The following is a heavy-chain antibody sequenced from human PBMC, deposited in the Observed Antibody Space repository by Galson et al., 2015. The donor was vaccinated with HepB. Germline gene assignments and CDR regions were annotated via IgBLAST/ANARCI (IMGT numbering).Heavy chain of an antibody. J-gene: IGHJ6*02. CDR1: Y. D-gene: IGHD2-2*01. CDR3: ARAESPYCSSTSCYGMDV. CDR2: IYTSGST. Sequence: YWSWIRQPAGKGLEWIGRIYTSGSTNYNPSLKSRVTMSVDTSKNQFSLKLSSVTAADTAVYYCARAESPYCSSTSCYGMDVWGQGTTVTVSS. V-gene: IGHV4-4*07.